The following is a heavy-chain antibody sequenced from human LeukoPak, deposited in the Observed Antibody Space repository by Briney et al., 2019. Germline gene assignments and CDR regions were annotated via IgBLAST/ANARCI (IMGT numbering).Heavy chain of an antibody. D-gene: IGHD3-10*01. V-gene: IGHV4-34*01. CDR3: ARARVRPAAYYYYYYGMDV. CDR2: INHSGGT. J-gene: IGHJ6*02. CDR1: GGSFSGYY. Sequence: SETLSLTCAVYGGSFSGYYWSWIRQPPGKGLEWIGEINHSGGTNYNPSLKSRVTISVDTSKNQFSLKLSSVTAADTAVYYCARARVRPAAYYYYYYGMDVWGQGTTVTVSS.